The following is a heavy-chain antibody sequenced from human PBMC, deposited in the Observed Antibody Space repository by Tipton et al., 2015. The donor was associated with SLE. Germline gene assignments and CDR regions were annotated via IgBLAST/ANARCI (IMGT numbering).Heavy chain of an antibody. CDR3: AKDGGSYHYYGMDV. D-gene: IGHD1-26*01. CDR2: IWYDGSNK. J-gene: IGHJ6*02. Sequence: LSLTCAASGFTFSSYGMHWVRQAPGKGLEWVAVIWYDGSNKYYADSVKGRLTISRDNSKNTLYLQMNSLRAEDTVVYYCAKDGGSYHYYGMDVWGQGTTVTVSS. V-gene: IGHV3-30*18. CDR1: GFTFSSYG.